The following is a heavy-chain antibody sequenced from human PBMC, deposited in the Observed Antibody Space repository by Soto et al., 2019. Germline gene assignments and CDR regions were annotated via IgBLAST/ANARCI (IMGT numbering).Heavy chain of an antibody. V-gene: IGHV4-59*01. CDR2: IYYSGST. J-gene: IGHJ6*02. D-gene: IGHD5-18*01. Sequence: SETLSLTCTVSGGSISGYYWSWIRQPPGKGLEWIGYIYYSGSTNYNPSLKSRDTISVDTSKNQFSLKLSSVTAADTAVYYCARDGYSYGDGMDVWGQGTTVTVSS. CDR3: ARDGYSYGDGMDV. CDR1: GGSISGYY.